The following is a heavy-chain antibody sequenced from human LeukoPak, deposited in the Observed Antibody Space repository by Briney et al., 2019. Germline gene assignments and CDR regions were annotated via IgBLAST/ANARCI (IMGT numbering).Heavy chain of an antibody. J-gene: IGHJ4*02. CDR1: GFTFSSYA. CDR2: ISYDGSNK. Sequence: PGGSLRLSCAASGFTFSSYAMHWVRQAPGKGLEWVAVISYDGSNKYYADSVKGRFTISRDNAKNSLYLQMNSLRAEDTAVYYCTSPSRVGPTTLPFDYWGQGTLVTVSS. D-gene: IGHD1-26*01. CDR3: TSPSRVGPTTLPFDY. V-gene: IGHV3-30-3*01.